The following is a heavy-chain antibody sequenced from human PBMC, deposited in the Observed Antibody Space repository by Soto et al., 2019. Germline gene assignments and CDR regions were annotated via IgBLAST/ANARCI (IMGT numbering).Heavy chain of an antibody. D-gene: IGHD5-18*01. V-gene: IGHV5-51*01. CDR2: TYPGDSDT. CDR3: ARGYESRNAFDI. CDR1: GYRFTSYW. Sequence: GDSLKISCKGSGYRFTSYWIGWVRQLPGKGLEWMGITYPGDSDTRYSPSSRGQVTISADNSKSTPYLQWSSMKASDTAMYYCARGYESRNAFDIWGQGTMVTV. J-gene: IGHJ3*02.